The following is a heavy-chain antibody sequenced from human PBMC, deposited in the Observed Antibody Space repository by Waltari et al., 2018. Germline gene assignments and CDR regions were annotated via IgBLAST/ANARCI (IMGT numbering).Heavy chain of an antibody. J-gene: IGHJ3*02. Sequence: LPLQESGPGLVKPSETLSLTCTVSGCSISRSSYYWGWFRQPPGKGLEWIGSIYYSGSTYYNPSLKSRVTISVDTSKNQFSLKLSSVTAADTAVYYCARKVIEAFDIWGQGTMVTVSS. CDR2: IYYSGST. CDR3: ARKVIEAFDI. CDR1: GCSISRSSYY. V-gene: IGHV4-39*01.